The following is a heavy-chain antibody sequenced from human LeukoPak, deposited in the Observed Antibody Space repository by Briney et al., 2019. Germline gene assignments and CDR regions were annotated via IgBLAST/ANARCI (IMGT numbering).Heavy chain of an antibody. V-gene: IGHV4-39*01. J-gene: IGHJ5*02. Sequence: SETLSLTCTVSGGSISSSSYYWGWIRQPPGKGLERIGSIYYSGSTYYNPSLKSRVTISVDTSKNQFSLKLSSVTAADTAVYYCARQTQIVVVPAAILNWFDPWGQGTLVTVSS. CDR2: IYYSGST. D-gene: IGHD2-2*02. CDR3: ARQTQIVVVPAAILNWFDP. CDR1: GGSISSSSYY.